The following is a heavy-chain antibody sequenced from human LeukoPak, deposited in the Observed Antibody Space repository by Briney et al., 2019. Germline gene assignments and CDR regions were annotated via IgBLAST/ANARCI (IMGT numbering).Heavy chain of an antibody. J-gene: IGHJ6*02. CDR1: GYTFTSYD. D-gene: IGHD3-22*01. V-gene: IGHV1-8*01. CDR3: ARGVVGSSPRYYCTPRSYGMDV. Sequence: ASVKVSCKASGYTFTSYDINWVRQATGQGLEWMGWMNPNSGNTGYAQKFQGRVTMTRNTSISTAYMELSSLRSEDTAVYYCARGVVGSSPRYYCTPRSYGMDVWGQGTTVTVSS. CDR2: MNPNSGNT.